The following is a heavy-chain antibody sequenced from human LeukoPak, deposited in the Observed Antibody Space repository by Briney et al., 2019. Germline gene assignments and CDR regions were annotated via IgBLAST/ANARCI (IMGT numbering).Heavy chain of an antibody. CDR1: GFTFSDHY. CDR2: TRNKANSYTT. D-gene: IGHD4-23*01. J-gene: IGHJ4*02. Sequence: GGSLRLSCAASGFTFSDHYMDWVRQAPGKGLEWVGLTRNKANSYTTEYAASVKGRFTISRDDSKNSLYLQMNSLKTEDTAVYYCARATAYGGSSYFDYWGQGTLVTVSS. V-gene: IGHV3-72*01. CDR3: ARATAYGGSSYFDY.